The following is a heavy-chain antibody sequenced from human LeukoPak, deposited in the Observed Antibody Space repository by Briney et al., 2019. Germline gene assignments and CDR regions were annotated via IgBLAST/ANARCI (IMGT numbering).Heavy chain of an antibody. D-gene: IGHD3-9*01. CDR1: AGSISSGSYY. V-gene: IGHV4-39*01. J-gene: IGHJ3*02. CDR2: IYYIGST. Sequence: SETLSLTCPVSAGSISSGSYYWGWIRPPPGKGREWIGRIYYIGSTYYNPSLKSRATISVDTSKNQFSLKLSSVTAADTAVYYCARHRSLRYFDWLSTDDAFDIWGQGTMVTVSS. CDR3: ARHRSLRYFDWLSTDDAFDI.